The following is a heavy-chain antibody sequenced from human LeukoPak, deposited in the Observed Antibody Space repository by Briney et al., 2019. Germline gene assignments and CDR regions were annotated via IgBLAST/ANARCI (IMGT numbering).Heavy chain of an antibody. V-gene: IGHV4-34*01. J-gene: IGHJ4*02. Sequence: PSETLSLTCAVYGGSFSGYYWSWISHPPGKGLEWIGKINHSGSTNYNPSLKSRVTISVDTSKNQFSLKLTSVTAADTAVYYCARGRYSYGYEYYFDYWGQGTLVTVSS. D-gene: IGHD5-18*01. CDR1: GGSFSGYY. CDR3: ARGRYSYGYEYYFDY. CDR2: INHSGST.